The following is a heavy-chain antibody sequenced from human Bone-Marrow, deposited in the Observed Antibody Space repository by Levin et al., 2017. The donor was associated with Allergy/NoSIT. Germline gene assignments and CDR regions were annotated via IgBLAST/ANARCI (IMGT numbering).Heavy chain of an antibody. D-gene: IGHD3-22*01. J-gene: IGHJ4*02. CDR1: GFTFRHYT. CDR3: ARAPARGYYDSSGYSGDH. V-gene: IGHV3-48*02. Sequence: GGSLRLSCAASGFTFRHYTMNWVRQAPGKGLEWVSCITSSVDGTYYADSVKGRFTISRDNAKHSLYLQLNRLRDEDTAMYYCARAPARGYYDSSGYSGDHWGQGTLVNVSS. CDR2: ITSSVDGT.